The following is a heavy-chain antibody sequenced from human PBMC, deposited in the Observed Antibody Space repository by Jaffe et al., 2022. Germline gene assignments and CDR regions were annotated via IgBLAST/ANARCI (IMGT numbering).Heavy chain of an antibody. CDR2: ISSSGSTI. J-gene: IGHJ4*02. V-gene: IGHV3-48*03. D-gene: IGHD2-8*02. CDR1: GFTFSSYE. CDR3: ARVSVSAGGGDY. Sequence: EVQLVESGGGLVQPGGSLRLSCAASGFTFSSYEMNWVRQAPGKGLEWVSYISSSGSTIYYADSVKGRFTISRDNAKNSLYLQMNSLRAEDTAVYYCARVSVSAGGGDYWGQGTLVTVSS.